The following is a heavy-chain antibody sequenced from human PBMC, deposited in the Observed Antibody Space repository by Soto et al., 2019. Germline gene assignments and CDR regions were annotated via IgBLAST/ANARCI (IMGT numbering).Heavy chain of an antibody. Sequence: SETLSLTCSVSGDSISTVDYFWAWIRQPPGQALEYIGYIYKSATTYYNPSFESRVAISLDTSKSQFSLNVTSVTAAGTAVYFCARGRYCLTGRCFPNWFDSWGQGTLVTVSS. CDR3: ARGRYCLTGRCFPNWFDS. J-gene: IGHJ5*01. D-gene: IGHD2-15*01. V-gene: IGHV4-30-4*08. CDR1: GDSISTVDYF. CDR2: IYKSATT.